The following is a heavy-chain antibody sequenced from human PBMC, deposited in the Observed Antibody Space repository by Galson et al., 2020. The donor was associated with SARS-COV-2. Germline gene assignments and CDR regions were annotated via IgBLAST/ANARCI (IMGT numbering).Heavy chain of an antibody. CDR3: ARGWYFDY. Sequence: QLGESLKIYCAASGFTFSSYGMHWVRQAPGKGLEWVAVISYAGSNKYYADSVKGRFTISRDNSKNTLYLQMNSLRAEDTAVYYCARGWYFDYWGQGTLVTVSS. V-gene: IGHV3-30*03. CDR1: GFTFSSYG. J-gene: IGHJ4*02. CDR2: ISYAGSNK.